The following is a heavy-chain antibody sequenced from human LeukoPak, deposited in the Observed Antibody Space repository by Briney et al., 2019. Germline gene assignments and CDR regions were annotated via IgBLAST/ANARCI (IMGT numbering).Heavy chain of an antibody. Sequence: PSETLSLTCTVSGGSISSYYWSWVRQPPGEGLEWIAYIFYNGGTNYNPSLKTQVTISVDTSKNQFSLRLNSVSAADTAVYYCARFSQYFDTSSHYLDYWGQGILVTVSS. J-gene: IGHJ4*02. CDR1: GGSISSYY. V-gene: IGHV4-59*08. CDR3: ARFSQYFDTSSHYLDY. D-gene: IGHD3-22*01. CDR2: IFYNGGT.